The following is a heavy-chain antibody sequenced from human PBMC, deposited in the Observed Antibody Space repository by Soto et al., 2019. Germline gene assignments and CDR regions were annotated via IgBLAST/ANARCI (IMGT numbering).Heavy chain of an antibody. D-gene: IGHD3-22*01. Sequence: LRRSCAASGFTFSSYGMDWVRQAPGKGLGGVAVIWYDGSNKYYADSVKGRFTISRDNSKNTLYLQMNSLRAEDTAVYYCATGQYYYDSSGYYYPNWFDPWGQGTLVTVSS. CDR1: GFTFSSYG. J-gene: IGHJ5*02. V-gene: IGHV3-33*01. CDR2: IWYDGSNK. CDR3: ATGQYYYDSSGYYYPNWFDP.